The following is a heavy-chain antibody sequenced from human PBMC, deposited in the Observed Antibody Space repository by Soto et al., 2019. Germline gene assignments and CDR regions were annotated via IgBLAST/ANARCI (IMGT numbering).Heavy chain of an antibody. CDR2: IYPGDSDT. CDR1: GYSFTSYW. Sequence: GESLKISCKGSGYSFTSYWIGWVRQMPGKGLEWMGIIYPGDSDTRYSPSFQGQVTISADKSISTAYLQWSSLEASDTAMYYCARQGSPVTHYYYYMDVRGKGTAVTVSS. V-gene: IGHV5-51*01. D-gene: IGHD3-10*01. J-gene: IGHJ6*03. CDR3: ARQGSPVTHYYYYMDV.